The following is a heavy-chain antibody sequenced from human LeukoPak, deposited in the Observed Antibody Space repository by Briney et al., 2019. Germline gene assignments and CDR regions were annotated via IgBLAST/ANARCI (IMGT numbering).Heavy chain of an antibody. CDR2: IRSKALYGTS. V-gene: IGHV3-49*04. Sequence: GGFLRFSGTGAGSWFGGDVLSWVRQAPGKGVGWVGFIRSKALYGTSEYAASVEGRFTISRDDSNSIAYLQMNSLKTEDTGVYFCVRESLRDYYFDYWGQGSLVTVSS. J-gene: IGHJ4*02. CDR1: GSWFGGDV. CDR3: VRESLRDYYFDY.